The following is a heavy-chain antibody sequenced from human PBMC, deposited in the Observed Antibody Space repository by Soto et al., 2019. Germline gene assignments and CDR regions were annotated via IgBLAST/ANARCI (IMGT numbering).Heavy chain of an antibody. V-gene: IGHV4-30-2*01. CDR2: IYEGGNT. CDR3: VRRSPEDAFDI. J-gene: IGHJ3*02. Sequence: SETLSLTCAVSGGSIISDGYSWSWIRQPPGKGLQWIGHIYEGGNTYYTPSLESRVAISTDKSKNQFSLRLSSVTAADTAVYYCVRRSPEDAFDIWGQGTMVTVSS. CDR1: GGSIISDGYS.